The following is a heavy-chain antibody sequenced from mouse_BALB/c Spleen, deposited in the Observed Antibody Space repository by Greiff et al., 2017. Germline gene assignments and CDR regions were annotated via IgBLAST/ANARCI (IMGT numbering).Heavy chain of an antibody. CDR3: AREYRYGNYDY. CDR1: GFTFSSFG. V-gene: IGHV5-17*02. D-gene: IGHD2-10*02. Sequence: EVKLVESGGGLVQPGGSRKLSCAASGFTFSSFGMHWVRQAPEKGLEWVAYISSGSSTIYYADTVKGRFTISRDNPENTLFLQMTSLRSEDTAMYYCAREYRYGNYDYWGQGTTLTVSS. J-gene: IGHJ2*01. CDR2: ISSGSSTI.